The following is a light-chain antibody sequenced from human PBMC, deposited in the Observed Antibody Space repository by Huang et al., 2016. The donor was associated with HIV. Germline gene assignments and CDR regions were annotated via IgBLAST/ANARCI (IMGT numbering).Light chain of an antibody. Sequence: DIQMTQSPSSLASSLGDRVTITCQASQDISTYLNWYQQKPGKDPKLRIYDASNLDNGVPARVSGSGSGTDFTINISSLQHEDIATYYCQQYDNRITFGGGTKVEIK. CDR3: QQYDNRIT. V-gene: IGKV1-33*01. CDR1: QDISTY. J-gene: IGKJ4*01. CDR2: DAS.